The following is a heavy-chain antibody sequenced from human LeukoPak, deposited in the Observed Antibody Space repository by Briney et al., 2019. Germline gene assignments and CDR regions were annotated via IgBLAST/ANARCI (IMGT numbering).Heavy chain of an antibody. V-gene: IGHV1-18*01. D-gene: IGHD3-22*01. CDR1: GYTFTSYG. CDR2: ISAYNGNT. J-gene: IGHJ4*02. Sequence: VASVKVSCKASGYTFTSYGISWVRQAPGQGLEWMGWISAYNGNTNYAQKLQGRVTMTTDTSTSTAYMELRSLRSDDTAVYYCARNPDPIVVVIPLFDYWGQETLVTVSS. CDR3: ARNPDPIVVVIPLFDY.